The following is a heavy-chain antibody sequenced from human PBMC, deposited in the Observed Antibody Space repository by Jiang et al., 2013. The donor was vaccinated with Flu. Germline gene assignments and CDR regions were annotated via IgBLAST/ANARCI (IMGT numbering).Heavy chain of an antibody. J-gene: IGHJ1*01. Sequence: QTLSLTVGAISGDSVSSNSAAWNWIRQSPSRGLEWLGRTYYRSKWYSDYAGSVKSRITINADTSKNQFSLQLNSVTPEDTAVYYCARQGNSGDWNWGQG. D-gene: IGHD2-21*02. CDR3: ARQGNSGDWN. V-gene: IGHV6-1*01. CDR1: GDSVSSNSAA. CDR2: TYYRSKWYS.